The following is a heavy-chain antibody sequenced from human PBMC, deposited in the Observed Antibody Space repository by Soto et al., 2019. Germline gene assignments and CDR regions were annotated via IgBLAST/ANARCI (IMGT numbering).Heavy chain of an antibody. D-gene: IGHD3-3*01. CDR2: IWYDGSNK. Sequence: SLRLSCAASGFIFSGYGMHWVRQAPGKGLEWVAVIWYDGSNKFYADSVKGRFTISRDNSKNTLYLQMNSLRAEDTAVYYCARGQFGVVISSPDQSSYWRYPNDYWGQGTLVTVSS. CDR1: GFIFSGYG. CDR3: ARGQFGVVISSPDQSSYWRYPNDY. J-gene: IGHJ4*02. V-gene: IGHV3-33*01.